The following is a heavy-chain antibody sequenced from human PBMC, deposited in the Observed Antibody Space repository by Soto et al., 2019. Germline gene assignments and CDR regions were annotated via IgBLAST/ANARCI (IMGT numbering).Heavy chain of an antibody. D-gene: IGHD2-15*01. Sequence: VAVIWYDGSNKYYADSVKGRFTISRDNSKNTLYLQMNSLRAEDTAVYYCARDPGDIGGMDVWGQGTTVTVSS. J-gene: IGHJ6*02. V-gene: IGHV3-33*01. CDR3: ARDPGDIGGMDV. CDR2: IWYDGSNK.